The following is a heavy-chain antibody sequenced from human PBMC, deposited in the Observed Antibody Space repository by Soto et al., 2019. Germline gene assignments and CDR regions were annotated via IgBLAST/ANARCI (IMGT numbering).Heavy chain of an antibody. V-gene: IGHV3-23*01. D-gene: IGHD2-2*01. CDR3: AKGGFCSSTSCPYLGYMDV. CDR1: GFTFSNYA. Sequence: HPGGSLRLSCAASGFTFSNYAMSWVRQAPGKGLEWVSVISGSGGSTYYADSVKGRFTISRDNSKNTLYLQMNSLRAEDTAVYYCAKGGFCSSTSCPYLGYMDVWGKGTTVTVSS. J-gene: IGHJ6*03. CDR2: ISGSGGST.